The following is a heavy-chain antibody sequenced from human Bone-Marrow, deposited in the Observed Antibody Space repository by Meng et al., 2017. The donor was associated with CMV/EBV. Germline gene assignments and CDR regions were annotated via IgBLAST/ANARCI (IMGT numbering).Heavy chain of an antibody. D-gene: IGHD2-15*01. J-gene: IGHJ4*02. V-gene: IGHV3-49*04. Sequence: GESLKISCSASGFTFSAYEMNWVRQAPGKGLEWVGFIRSKAYGGTTEYAASVKGRFTISRDDSKSIAYLQMNSLKTEDTAVYYCTRGGVVADYWGQGTLVTVSS. CDR2: IRSKAYGGTT. CDR3: TRGGVVADY. CDR1: GFTFSAYE.